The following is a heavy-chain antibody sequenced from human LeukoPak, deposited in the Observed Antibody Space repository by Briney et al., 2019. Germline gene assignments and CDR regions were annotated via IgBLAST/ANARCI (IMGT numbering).Heavy chain of an antibody. CDR1: GFTFSSYA. CDR3: ARGYTYGVDF. D-gene: IGHD5-18*01. Sequence: PGRSLRLSCAASGFTFSSYAMHWVRQAPGKGLEWVAVISYDGSNKYYADSVKGRFTISRDNSKNTLYLQMNTLRAEDTAVYYCARGYTYGVDFWGQGTLVTVSS. CDR2: ISYDGSNK. V-gene: IGHV3-30*04. J-gene: IGHJ4*02.